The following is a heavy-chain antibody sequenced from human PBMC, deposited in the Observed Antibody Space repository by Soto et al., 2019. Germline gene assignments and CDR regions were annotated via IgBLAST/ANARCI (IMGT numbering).Heavy chain of an antibody. CDR1: SGSISSSNW. CDR2: IYHSGST. J-gene: IGHJ4*02. V-gene: IGHV4-4*02. D-gene: IGHD1-7*01. Sequence: SETLSLTCTVSSGSISSSNWWTWVRQPPGKGLEWIGEIYHSGSTNSNPSLKSRVTMSVDKSKNQFSLNLISVTAADTAVYYCARQITGSTGFDYWGQGALVTVSS. CDR3: ARQITGSTGFDY.